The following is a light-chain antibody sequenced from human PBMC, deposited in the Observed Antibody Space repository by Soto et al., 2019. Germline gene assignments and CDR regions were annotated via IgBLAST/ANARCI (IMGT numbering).Light chain of an antibody. J-gene: IGKJ1*01. CDR1: QSISNW. CDR2: DAS. V-gene: IGKV1-5*01. CDR3: QQYSSRST. Sequence: DIHMTQSPSTLPASVGDRVTITCRASQSISNWLAWYQQKPGKAPNLLIYDASSLQSGVPSRFSGSGFGTEFTLTISSLQPGDFAIYYCQQYSSRSTFGQGTKVEIK.